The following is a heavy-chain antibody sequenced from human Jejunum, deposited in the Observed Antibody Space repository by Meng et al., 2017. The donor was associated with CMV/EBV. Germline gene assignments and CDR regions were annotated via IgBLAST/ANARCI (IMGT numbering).Heavy chain of an antibody. CDR3: GKDRGGSY. CDR1: GFTFSDFY. Sequence: SLRLSCAASGFTFSDFYMGWIRRAQGRGLEWLSYISNGGTDIHYADYVRGRFTISRDNSKSTVFLHMNSLRAEDTAVYYCGKDRGGSYLGQGTLVTVSS. J-gene: IGHJ4*02. D-gene: IGHD1-26*01. V-gene: IGHV3-11*01. CDR2: ISNGGTDI.